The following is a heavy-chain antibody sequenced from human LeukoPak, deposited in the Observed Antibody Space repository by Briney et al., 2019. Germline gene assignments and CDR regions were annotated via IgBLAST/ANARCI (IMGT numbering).Heavy chain of an antibody. V-gene: IGHV3-23*01. D-gene: IGHD6-19*01. CDR1: GFAFSSFG. J-gene: IGHJ4*02. CDR3: AKGSSSGWPYFFDN. CDR2: ISGGSGGST. Sequence: PGRSLRLSCAASGFAFSSFGMHWVRQAPGKGLEWFSAISGGSGGSTYYADAVKGRFTISRDNSKTTLYLEMNSLRANDTAVYYCAKGSSSGWPYFFDNWGQGTLVTVSS.